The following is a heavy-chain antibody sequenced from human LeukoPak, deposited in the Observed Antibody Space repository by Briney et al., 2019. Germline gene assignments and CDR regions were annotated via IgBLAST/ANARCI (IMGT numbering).Heavy chain of an antibody. CDR2: IIPILGIG. CDR3: ASLKRGGDTAGWFDP. CDR1: GGTFSSYA. D-gene: IGHD4-17*01. V-gene: IGHV1-69*04. Sequence: SVKVSCKASGGTFSSYAISWVRQAPGQGLEWMGRIIPILGIGNYAQKFQGRVTITADKSTSTAYMELNSLRSEDTAVYYCASLKRGGDTAGWFDPWGQGTLVTVSS. J-gene: IGHJ5*02.